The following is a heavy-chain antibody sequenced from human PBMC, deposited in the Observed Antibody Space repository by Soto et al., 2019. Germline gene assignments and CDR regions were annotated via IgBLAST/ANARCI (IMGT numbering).Heavy chain of an antibody. CDR1: GFTFSDHY. J-gene: IGHJ6*02. Sequence: PGGSLRLSCAASGFTFSDHYMDWVRQAPGKGLEWVGRTRNKANSYTTEYAASVKGRFTISRDDSKNSLYLQMNSVKTEDTAVYYCARVVDSWYSSSHNTRYGMDVWGQGTTVTVS. CDR3: ARVVDSWYSSSHNTRYGMDV. CDR2: TRNKANSYTT. D-gene: IGHD6-13*01. V-gene: IGHV3-72*01.